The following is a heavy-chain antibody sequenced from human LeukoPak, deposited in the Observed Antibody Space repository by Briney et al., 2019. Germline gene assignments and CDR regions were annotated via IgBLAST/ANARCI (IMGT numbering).Heavy chain of an antibody. V-gene: IGHV4-34*01. D-gene: IGHD3-22*01. Sequence: PSETLSLTCAVYGGSFSDYYWSWIRQPPGKGLEWIGEINHSGSTYYNPSLKSRVTISVDTSKNQFSLKLSSVTAADTAVYYCARGNYYDSSGSFDYWGQGTLVTVSS. J-gene: IGHJ4*02. CDR2: INHSGST. CDR3: ARGNYYDSSGSFDY. CDR1: GGSFSDYY.